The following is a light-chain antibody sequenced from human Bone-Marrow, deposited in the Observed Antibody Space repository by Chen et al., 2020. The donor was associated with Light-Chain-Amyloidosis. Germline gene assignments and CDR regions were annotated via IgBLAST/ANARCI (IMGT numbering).Light chain of an antibody. CDR1: DKNVGGYDV. J-gene: IGLJ1*01. Sequence: QSALTQPASVSGSPGQSITISCTGTDKNVGGYDVVSWYQQHPGTAPKLIIYDIVKRPSVVSDRFSASTSGNTASLTISGLQAEDEAYYYCCSYAGSSTWVFGTGAK. CDR2: DIV. CDR3: CSYAGSSTWV. V-gene: IGLV2-23*02.